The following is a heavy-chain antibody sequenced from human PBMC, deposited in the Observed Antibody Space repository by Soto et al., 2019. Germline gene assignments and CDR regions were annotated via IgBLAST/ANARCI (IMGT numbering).Heavy chain of an antibody. V-gene: IGHV4-34*01. J-gene: IGHJ3*02. D-gene: IGHD3-22*01. CDR1: GGSFSGYY. CDR3: ARGYYYYDSSGYFPPDI. Sequence: SETLSLTCAVYGGSFSGYYWSWIHQPPGKGLEWIGEINHSGSTNYNPSLKSRVTISVDTSKNQFSLKLSSVTAADTAVYYCARGYYYYDSSGYFPPDIWGQGTLVTVSS. CDR2: INHSGST.